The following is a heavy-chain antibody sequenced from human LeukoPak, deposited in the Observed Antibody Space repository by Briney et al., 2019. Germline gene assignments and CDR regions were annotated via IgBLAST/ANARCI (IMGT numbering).Heavy chain of an antibody. J-gene: IGHJ4*02. V-gene: IGHV4-61*02. Sequence: SETLSLTCTVSGGSISSSSYYWSWIRQPAGKGLEWIGRIYTSGSTNYNPSLKSRVTMSVDTSKNQFSLKLSSVTAADTAVYYCARDPNDYYDSSGYYGFDYWGQGTLVTVSS. CDR1: GGSISSSSYY. CDR2: IYTSGST. CDR3: ARDPNDYYDSSGYYGFDY. D-gene: IGHD3-22*01.